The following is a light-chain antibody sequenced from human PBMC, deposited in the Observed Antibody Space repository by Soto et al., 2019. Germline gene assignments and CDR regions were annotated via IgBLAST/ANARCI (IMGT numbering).Light chain of an antibody. Sequence: QSALTQPPSASGSPGQSVTISCTGTSSDVGDYDFVSWYQQHPGKAPKLIIYEVTKRPSGVPDRFSGSKSGNTASLTVSGLPAEDEADYYCSSHAVTNTVVFGGGTQLTVL. CDR2: EVT. V-gene: IGLV2-8*01. CDR3: SSHAVTNTVV. CDR1: SSDVGDYDF. J-gene: IGLJ2*01.